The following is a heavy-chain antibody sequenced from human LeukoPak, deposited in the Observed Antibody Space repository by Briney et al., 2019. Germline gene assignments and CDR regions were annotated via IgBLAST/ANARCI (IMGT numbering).Heavy chain of an antibody. Sequence: ASVKVSCKGSGYTLSGYYMHWVRQAPGQGLEWMGWINYNSGATNYAQALQGRVTMTRDTSITIFYMELSSLRSGDTAVYYCARALRYDDSSGYYAYWGQGTLVTVSS. J-gene: IGHJ4*02. CDR3: ARALRYDDSSGYYAY. D-gene: IGHD3-22*01. V-gene: IGHV1-2*02. CDR2: INYNSGAT. CDR1: GYTLSGYY.